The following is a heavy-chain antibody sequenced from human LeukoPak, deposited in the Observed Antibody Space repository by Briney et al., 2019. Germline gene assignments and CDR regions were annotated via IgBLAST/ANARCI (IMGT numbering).Heavy chain of an antibody. D-gene: IGHD5-18*01. V-gene: IGHV1-2*02. CDR3: ATEVTD. Sequence: ASVKVSCKAFGYTFTGYSMHWVPQAPGQGLEWMGWINPNSGGTKYAQRFQGRVTMTRDTSISTAYMELSRLRSDDTAVYYCATEVTDWGQGTLVTVSS. CDR1: GYTFTGYS. J-gene: IGHJ4*02. CDR2: INPNSGGT.